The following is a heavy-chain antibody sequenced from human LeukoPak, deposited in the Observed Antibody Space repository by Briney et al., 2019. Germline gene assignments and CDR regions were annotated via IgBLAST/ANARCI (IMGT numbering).Heavy chain of an antibody. Sequence: GGSLRPSCAASGFTFSNYAMSWVRQAPGKGLEWVSTFSGSGGSTYYADSVKGRFTISRDNSKNTLYLQMNSLKAEDTAVYYCAKDNWNYEVDYWGQGTLVTVSS. V-gene: IGHV3-23*01. D-gene: IGHD1-7*01. J-gene: IGHJ4*02. CDR1: GFTFSNYA. CDR3: AKDNWNYEVDY. CDR2: FSGSGGST.